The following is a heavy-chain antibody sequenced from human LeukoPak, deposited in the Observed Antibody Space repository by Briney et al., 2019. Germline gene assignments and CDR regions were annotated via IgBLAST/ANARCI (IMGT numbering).Heavy chain of an antibody. V-gene: IGHV3-30*18. D-gene: IGHD3-9*01. CDR1: GFTFSSYG. CDR3: AKESPTGDFDY. J-gene: IGHJ4*02. CDR2: ISYDGSNK. Sequence: GGSLRLSCAASGFTFSSYGMHWVRQAPGKGLEWVAVISYDGSNKYYADSVKGRFTISRDNSKNTLYLQMNSLRAEDTAVYYCAKESPTGDFDYWGQGTLVTVSS.